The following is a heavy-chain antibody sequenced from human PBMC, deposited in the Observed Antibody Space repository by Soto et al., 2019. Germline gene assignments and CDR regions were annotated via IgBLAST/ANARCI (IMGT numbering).Heavy chain of an antibody. CDR3: ERRWGCDAFDI. CDR1: GYPFTSYD. J-gene: IGHJ3*02. CDR2: MNPNSGHT. D-gene: IGHD2-21*01. Sequence: PAASVKVSCKASGYPFTSYDINWVRQAIGQGLEWMGWMNPNSGHTRYSQKFQGRVTMTRNTSMSTAYMNLSSLRSDDTAVYFCERRWGCDAFDIWGQGTMVTVSS. V-gene: IGHV1-8*01.